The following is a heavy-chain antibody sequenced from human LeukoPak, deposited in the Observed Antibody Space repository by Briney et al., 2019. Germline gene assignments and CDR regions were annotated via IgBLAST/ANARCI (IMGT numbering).Heavy chain of an antibody. D-gene: IGHD3-10*01. Sequence: GGSLRLSCAASGFTFSSYWMSWVRQAPGKGLEWVSNIKQDGSEKYYVDSVKGRFTISRDNAKNSLYLQMNSLRAEDTAVYYCARGGYYGSGSYFSYWGQGTLVTVSS. CDR3: ARGGYYGSGSYFSY. V-gene: IGHV3-7*03. CDR2: IKQDGSEK. J-gene: IGHJ4*02. CDR1: GFTFSSYW.